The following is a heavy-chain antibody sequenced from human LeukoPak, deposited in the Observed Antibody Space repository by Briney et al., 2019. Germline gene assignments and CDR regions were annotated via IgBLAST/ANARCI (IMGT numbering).Heavy chain of an antibody. CDR1: GFTFNTYG. D-gene: IGHD2-8*02. CDR3: ARISCTGNSCRPYSYYDMDV. Sequence: PGGSLRLSCAASGFTFNTYGMHWVRQAPGKGLEWVAVISYDGSNKYYVDSVKGRFTISRDNSKNTLYLQMNSLRAEDTAVYYCARISCTGNSCRPYSYYDMDVWGQGTTVTVSS. J-gene: IGHJ6*02. V-gene: IGHV3-30*03. CDR2: ISYDGSNK.